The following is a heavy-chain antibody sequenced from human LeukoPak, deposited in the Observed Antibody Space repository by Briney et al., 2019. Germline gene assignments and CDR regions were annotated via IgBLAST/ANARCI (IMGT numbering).Heavy chain of an antibody. D-gene: IGHD1-26*01. CDR3: ARDYLPSGSYLNWFDP. CDR1: GFTFSSYA. CDR2: ISYDGSNK. J-gene: IGHJ5*02. Sequence: GGSLRLSCAASGFTFSSYAMHWVRQAPGKGLEWVAVISYDGSNKYYADSVKGRFTISRDNSKNTLYLQMNSLRAEDTAVYYCARDYLPSGSYLNWFDPWGQGTLVTVSS. V-gene: IGHV3-30*04.